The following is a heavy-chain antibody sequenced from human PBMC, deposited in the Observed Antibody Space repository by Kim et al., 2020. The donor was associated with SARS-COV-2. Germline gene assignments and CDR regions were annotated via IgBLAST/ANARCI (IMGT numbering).Heavy chain of an antibody. CDR1: GFTFSSYA. D-gene: IGHD2-21*01. V-gene: IGHV3-23*01. CDR2: ISGSGGST. Sequence: GGSLRLSCAASGFTFSSYAMSWVRQAPGKGLEWVSAISGSGGSTYYADSVKGRFTISRDNSKNTLYLQMNSLRAEDTAVYYCAKDSVSHVVVIAIYGDWGQGTLVTVSS. J-gene: IGHJ4*02. CDR3: AKDSVSHVVVIAIYGD.